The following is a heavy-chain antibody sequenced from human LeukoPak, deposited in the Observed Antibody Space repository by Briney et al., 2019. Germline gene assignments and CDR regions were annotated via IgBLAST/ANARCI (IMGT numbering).Heavy chain of an antibody. V-gene: IGHV3-7*05. J-gene: IGHJ6*02. Sequence: GGSLRLSCAAAGFTFSSNWMSWVRQAPGKGLQWVANIKQDGSEKYYVDSVKGRFTISRDNAKKSLYLQMNSLRGEDTAVYYCARTNYYDSSGYQGAGTYYYGMDVWGPGTTVTVSS. CDR1: GFTFSSNW. CDR2: IKQDGSEK. D-gene: IGHD3-22*01. CDR3: ARTNYYDSSGYQGAGTYYYGMDV.